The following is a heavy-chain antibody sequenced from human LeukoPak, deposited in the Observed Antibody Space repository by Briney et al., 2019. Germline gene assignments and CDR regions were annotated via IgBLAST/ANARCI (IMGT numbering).Heavy chain of an antibody. CDR3: AREYYYYMDV. CDR1: GFTFDDYG. V-gene: IGHV3-21*01. Sequence: GGSLRLSCAASGFTFDDYGMSWVRQAPGKGLEWVSSISSSSSYIYYADSVKGRFTISRDNAKNSLYLQMNSLRAEDTAVYYCAREYYYYMDVWGKGTTVTVSS. CDR2: ISSSSSYI. J-gene: IGHJ6*03.